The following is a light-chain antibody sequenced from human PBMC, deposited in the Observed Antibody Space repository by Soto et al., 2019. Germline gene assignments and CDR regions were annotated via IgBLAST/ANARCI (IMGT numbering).Light chain of an antibody. J-gene: IGKJ1*01. CDR1: QGISSY. CDR2: AAS. Sequence: IQLTQSPSSLSASVGDRVTITCRASQGISSYLAWYQQKPGKAPKLLIYAASTLQSGVPSRFSGSGSGTDFTLTISSLQPDDFATYYCQQYRTFGQGTKVDIK. V-gene: IGKV1-9*01. CDR3: QQYRT.